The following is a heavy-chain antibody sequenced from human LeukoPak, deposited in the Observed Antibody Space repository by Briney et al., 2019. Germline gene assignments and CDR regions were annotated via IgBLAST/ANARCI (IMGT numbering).Heavy chain of an antibody. CDR2: INPNSGGT. V-gene: IGHV1-2*02. J-gene: IGHJ4*02. D-gene: IGHD3-10*02. Sequence: ASVTVSCKASGYTITGYYMHWVRQAPGQGLEWMGWINPNSGGTNYAQKSQGRGTMSRDTSISTAYMELSRLGSDDTAVYYCARVGSRITMSPEFDYWGQGTLVTVSS. CDR1: GYTITGYY. CDR3: ARVGSRITMSPEFDY.